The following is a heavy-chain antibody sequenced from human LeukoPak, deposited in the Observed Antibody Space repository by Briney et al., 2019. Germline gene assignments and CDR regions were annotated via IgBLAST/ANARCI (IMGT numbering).Heavy chain of an antibody. CDR3: AREVNHGDYPLNFDY. V-gene: IGHV4-39*07. CDR2: IYTSGST. J-gene: IGHJ4*02. D-gene: IGHD4-17*01. Sequence: SETLSLTCTVSGGSISSSSYYWGWIRQPPGKGLEWIGRIYTSGSTNYNPSLKSRVAMSVDTSKNQFSLKLTSVIAADTAVYYCAREVNHGDYPLNFDYWGQGTLVTVSS. CDR1: GGSISSSSYY.